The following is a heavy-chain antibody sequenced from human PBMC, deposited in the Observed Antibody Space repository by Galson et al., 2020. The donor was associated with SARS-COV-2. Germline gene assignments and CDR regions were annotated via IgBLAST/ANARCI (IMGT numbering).Heavy chain of an antibody. CDR2: IYWDNRQ. CDR1: GFSFNSNGVG. D-gene: IGHD3-10*01. J-gene: IGHJ1*01. Sequence: SGPTLVKPTQTLTLTCTLSGFSFNSNGVGVGWIRQPPGKTLEWLADIYWDNRQRYNPSLQSRLVIMKDTSRNEVALMMTDMDSADTATYYCAQLERFYYGSGTFLDWGQGTPVIVSS. V-gene: IGHV2-5*02. CDR3: AQLERFYYGSGTFLD.